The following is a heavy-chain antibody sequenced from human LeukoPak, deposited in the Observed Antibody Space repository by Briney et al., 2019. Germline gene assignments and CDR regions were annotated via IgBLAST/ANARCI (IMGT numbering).Heavy chain of an antibody. CDR1: GFTFSTYA. J-gene: IGHJ4*02. D-gene: IGHD5-18*01. CDR3: AKDRVQLGY. CDR2: ISGSAGYT. Sequence: PGGSLRLSCAASGFTFSTYAMTWVRRAPGKGLEWVSAISGSAGYTYYADSVKGRFTISRDNSKNALYLQMNSLRAEDTAVYYCAKDRVQLGYWGQGTLVTVSS. V-gene: IGHV3-23*01.